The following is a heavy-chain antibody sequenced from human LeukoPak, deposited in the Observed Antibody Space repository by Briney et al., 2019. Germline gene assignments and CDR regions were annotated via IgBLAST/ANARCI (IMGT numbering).Heavy chain of an antibody. CDR2: IHAGGTT. CDR1: GFDISYNY. Sequence: PGGSLRLSCVASGFDISYNYVGWVRQAPGKGLEWVSVIHAGGTTHYTGSVKGRFTISKDNSNNTVYLQMNSVRVEDTAVYYCARVWFGYFFQWGQGALVTVSS. CDR3: ARVWFGYFFQ. V-gene: IGHV3-53*01. D-gene: IGHD3-10*01. J-gene: IGHJ4*02.